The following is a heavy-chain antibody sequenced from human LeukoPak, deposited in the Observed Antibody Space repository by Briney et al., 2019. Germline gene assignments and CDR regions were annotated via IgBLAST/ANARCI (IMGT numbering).Heavy chain of an antibody. CDR3: ARVYGPMKPAAILH. CDR2: ISAYNGNT. V-gene: IGHV1-18*01. D-gene: IGHD2-2*02. Sequence: ASVKVSCKASGYTFTTYPMNWVRQAPGQGLEWMGWISAYNGNTNYAQKLQGRVTMTTDTSTSTAYMELRSLRSDDTAVYYCARVYGPMKPAAILHWGQGTLVTVSS. J-gene: IGHJ4*02. CDR1: GYTFTTYP.